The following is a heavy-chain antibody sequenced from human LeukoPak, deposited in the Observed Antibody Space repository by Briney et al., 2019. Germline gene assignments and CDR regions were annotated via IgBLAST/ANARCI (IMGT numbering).Heavy chain of an antibody. V-gene: IGHV3-20*01. J-gene: IGHJ5*02. D-gene: IGHD2-2*01. CDR2: INWNGGST. CDR3: AGGYCSSTSCYVGWFDP. Sequence: PGGSPRLSCAASGFTFDDYGMSWVRQAPGKGLEWVSGINWNGGSTGYADSVKGRFTISRDNAKNSLYLQMNSLRAEDTALYHCAGGYCSSTSCYVGWFDPWGQGTLVTVSS. CDR1: GFTFDDYG.